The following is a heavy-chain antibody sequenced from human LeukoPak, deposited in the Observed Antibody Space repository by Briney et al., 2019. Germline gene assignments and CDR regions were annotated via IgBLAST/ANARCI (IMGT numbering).Heavy chain of an antibody. D-gene: IGHD6-13*01. CDR2: ISSTSRYI. J-gene: IGHJ4*02. CDR1: EFTFSSYN. Sequence: PGGSLRLSCAASEFTFSSYNMNWVRQVPGKGLEWVSSISSTSRYIYYADSVKGRFTISRDNAKNSLYLQMNSLRAEDTAVYYCARGPIAAADHWGQGTLVTVSS. CDR3: ARGPIAAADH. V-gene: IGHV3-21*01.